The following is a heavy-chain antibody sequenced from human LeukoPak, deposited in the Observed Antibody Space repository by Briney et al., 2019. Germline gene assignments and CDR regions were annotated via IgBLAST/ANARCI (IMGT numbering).Heavy chain of an antibody. CDR2: ISAYNGNT. V-gene: IGHV1-18*01. J-gene: IGHJ6*02. CDR3: ARDLGYSTSGSSRLYYYYGMDV. D-gene: IGHD6-13*01. CDR1: GYTFTSCG. Sequence: ASVKVSCKASGYTFTSCGISWVRQAPGQGLEWMGWISAYNGNTNYAQKHQGRVTMTTDTSTSTAYMELRSLRSDDTAVYYCARDLGYSTSGSSRLYYYYGMDVWGQGTTVTVSS.